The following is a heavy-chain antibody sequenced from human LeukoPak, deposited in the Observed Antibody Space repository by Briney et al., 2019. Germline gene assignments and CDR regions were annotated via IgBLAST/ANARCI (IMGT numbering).Heavy chain of an antibody. Sequence: SETLSLTCTVSGGSISSSAYHWGWIRQPAGKGLERIGRIYTSGSTNYNPSLKSRVTMSVDTSKNQFSLNLSSVTAADTAVYYCARDVVAAAGSWDYWGQGTLVTVSS. D-gene: IGHD6-13*01. CDR3: ARDVVAAAGSWDY. CDR2: IYTSGST. V-gene: IGHV4-4*07. CDR1: GGSISSSAYH. J-gene: IGHJ4*02.